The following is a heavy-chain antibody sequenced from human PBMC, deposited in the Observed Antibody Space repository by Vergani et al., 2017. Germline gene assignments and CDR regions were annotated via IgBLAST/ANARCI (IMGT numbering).Heavy chain of an antibody. CDR2: ISSSSSTI. CDR1: GFTFSSYA. D-gene: IGHD2-2*01. J-gene: IGHJ6*03. V-gene: IGHV3-48*04. Sequence: EVQLLESGGGLVQPGGSLRLSCAASGFTFSSYAMSWVRQAPGKGLEWVSYISSSSSTIYYADSVKGRFTISRDNAKNSLYLQMNSLRAEDTAVYYCARYGDIVVVPPPYYYYYMDVWGKGTTVTVSS. CDR3: ARYGDIVVVPPPYYYYYMDV.